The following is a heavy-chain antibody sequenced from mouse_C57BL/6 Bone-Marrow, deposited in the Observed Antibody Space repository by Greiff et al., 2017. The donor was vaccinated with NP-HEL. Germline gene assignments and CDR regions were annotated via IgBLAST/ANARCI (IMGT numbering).Heavy chain of an antibody. V-gene: IGHV1-54*01. Sequence: QVQLQQSGAELVRPGTSVKVSCKASGYAFTNYLIEWVKQRPGQGLEWIGVINPGSGGTNYNEKFQGKATLTADKSSSTAYMQLSSLTSEDSAVYFCARRGQLRLGYYAMDYWGQGTSVTVSS. D-gene: IGHD3-2*02. CDR2: INPGSGGT. CDR1: GYAFTNYL. CDR3: ARRGQLRLGYYAMDY. J-gene: IGHJ4*01.